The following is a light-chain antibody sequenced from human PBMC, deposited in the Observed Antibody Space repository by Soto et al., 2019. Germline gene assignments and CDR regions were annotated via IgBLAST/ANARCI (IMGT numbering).Light chain of an antibody. CDR3: QAWDSSTAV. CDR1: KLGDKH. J-gene: IGLJ2*01. Sequence: SYELTQPPSVSVSPGQTASITCSGDKLGDKHACWYQQKPGQSPVVVIYQDNKRPSGIPERFSGSNSGNTATLTISGTQAMDEADYYCQAWDSSTAVFGGGTKVTVL. CDR2: QDN. V-gene: IGLV3-1*01.